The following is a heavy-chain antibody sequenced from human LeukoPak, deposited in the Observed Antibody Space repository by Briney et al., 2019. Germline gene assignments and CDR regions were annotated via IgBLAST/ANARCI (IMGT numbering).Heavy chain of an antibody. J-gene: IGHJ4*02. CDR1: GGSISSYY. V-gene: IGHV4-59*01. CDR3: ARETTTVTTSYFDY. D-gene: IGHD4-11*01. CDR2: IYYSGST. Sequence: SETLSPTCTVSGGSISSYYWSWIRQPPGKGLEWIGYIYYSGSTNYNPSLKSRVTISVDTSKNQFSLKLSSVTAADTAVYYCARETTTVTTSYFDYWGQGTLVTVSS.